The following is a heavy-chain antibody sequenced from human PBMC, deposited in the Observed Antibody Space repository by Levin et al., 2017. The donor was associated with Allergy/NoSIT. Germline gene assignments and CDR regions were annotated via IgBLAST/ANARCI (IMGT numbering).Heavy chain of an antibody. Sequence: GESLKISCAASGFTFSSYGMHWVRQAPGKGLEWVAVIWYDGSNKYYADSVKGRFTISRDNSKNTLYLQMNSLRAEDTAVYYCARDRGLMVYALDYWGQGTLVTVSS. D-gene: IGHD2-8*01. CDR3: ARDRGLMVYALDY. CDR1: GFTFSSYG. J-gene: IGHJ4*02. V-gene: IGHV3-33*01. CDR2: IWYDGSNK.